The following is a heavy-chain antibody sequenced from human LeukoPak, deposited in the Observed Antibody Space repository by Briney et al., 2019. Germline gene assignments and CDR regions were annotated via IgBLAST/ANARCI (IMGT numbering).Heavy chain of an antibody. CDR3: ARDHGEEGGYHFDY. V-gene: IGHV4-4*02. J-gene: IGHJ4*02. D-gene: IGHD3-10*01. Sequence: SETLSLTCAVSGGSISSSNWWSWIRQPPGKGLEWIGEINHSGSTNYNPSLKSRVTISVDKSKNQFSLKLSSVTAADTAVYFCARDHGEEGGYHFDYWGQGTLVTVSS. CDR1: GGSISSSNW. CDR2: INHSGST.